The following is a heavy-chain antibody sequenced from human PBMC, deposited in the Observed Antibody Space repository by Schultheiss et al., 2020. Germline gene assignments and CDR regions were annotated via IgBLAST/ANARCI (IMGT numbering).Heavy chain of an antibody. CDR1: GYTFTGYY. V-gene: IGHV1-69*06. J-gene: IGHJ4*02. Sequence: SVKVSCKASGYTFTGYYMHWVRQAPGQGLEWMGGIIPIFGTANYAQKFQGRVTITADKSTSTAYMELSSLRSEDTAVYYCACGDYQFDYWGQGTLVTVSS. CDR3: ACGDYQFDY. CDR2: IIPIFGTA. D-gene: IGHD4-17*01.